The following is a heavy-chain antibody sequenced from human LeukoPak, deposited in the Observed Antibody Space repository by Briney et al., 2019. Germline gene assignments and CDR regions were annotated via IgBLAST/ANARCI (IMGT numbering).Heavy chain of an antibody. D-gene: IGHD2-21*01. CDR2: IKRDGRTS. CDR3: AREGILWY. CDR1: GFTFSNYW. J-gene: IGHJ4*02. Sequence: GGSLRLSCAASGFTFSNYWMHWVRQGPGKGLVWVSRIKRDGRTSTYADSVKGRFTIARDNAKNSLYLQMNSLRAEDTAVYYCAREGILWYWGQGALVTVSS. V-gene: IGHV3-74*03.